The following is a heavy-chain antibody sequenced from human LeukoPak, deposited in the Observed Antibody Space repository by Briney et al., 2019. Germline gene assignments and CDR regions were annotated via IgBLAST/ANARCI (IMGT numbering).Heavy chain of an antibody. J-gene: IGHJ4*02. Sequence: GGSLRLSCATSGFTFSSYGMHWVRQAPGKGLEWVAVIWYDGSKKEYADSVKGRFTISRDDSKNTLYLQMNSLGVGDTAVYYCAREASGYYRDFWGQGSLVTVSS. V-gene: IGHV3-33*01. CDR2: IWYDGSKK. D-gene: IGHD3-3*01. CDR1: GFTFSSYG. CDR3: AREASGYYRDF.